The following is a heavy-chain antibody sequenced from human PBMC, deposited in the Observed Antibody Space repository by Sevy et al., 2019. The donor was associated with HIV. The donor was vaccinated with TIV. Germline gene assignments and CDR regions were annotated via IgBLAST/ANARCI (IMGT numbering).Heavy chain of an antibody. CDR2: IYYSGST. V-gene: IGHV4-39*01. D-gene: IGHD3-10*01. J-gene: IGHJ3*02. Sequence: SETLSLTCTVSGCSISSSSYYWGWIRQPPGKGREWFGSIYYSGSTYYNPSLKRRVTISVDTSKNQFSLKLSSVTAADTAVYYCARYQSYYYGSGSYRPNDAFDIWGQGTMVTVSS. CDR3: ARYQSYYYGSGSYRPNDAFDI. CDR1: GCSISSSSYY.